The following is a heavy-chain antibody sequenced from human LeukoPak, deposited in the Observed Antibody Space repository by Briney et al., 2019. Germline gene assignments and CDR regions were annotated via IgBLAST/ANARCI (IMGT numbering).Heavy chain of an antibody. CDR2: IYYSGST. J-gene: IGHJ5*02. CDR3: ARDRWGLFDP. V-gene: IGHV4-39*02. CDR1: GGSISSSSYY. Sequence: PSETLSLTCTVSGGSISSSSYYWGWIRQPPGKGLEWIGSIYYSGSTHYNPSLKSRVTISVDTSKNQFSLKVSSVTAADTAVYYCARDRWGLFDPWGQGTLVTVSS. D-gene: IGHD3-16*01.